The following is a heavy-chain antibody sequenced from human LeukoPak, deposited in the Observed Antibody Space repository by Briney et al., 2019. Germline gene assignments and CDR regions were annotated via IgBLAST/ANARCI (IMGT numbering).Heavy chain of an antibody. Sequence: GGSLRLSCAASGLNLDAYAMHWVRQAPGKGLEWVSLISGDGTITYYADSVKGRFTSSRDNSTNSLFLEMNSLRREDTALYYCAKDTPLFYHYVGIDVWGQGTTVAVCS. CDR1: GLNLDAYA. V-gene: IGHV3-43*02. CDR3: AKDTPLFYHYVGIDV. J-gene: IGHJ6*02. CDR2: ISGDGTIT.